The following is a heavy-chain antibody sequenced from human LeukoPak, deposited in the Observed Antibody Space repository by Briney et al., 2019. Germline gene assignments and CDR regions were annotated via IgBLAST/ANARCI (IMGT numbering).Heavy chain of an antibody. Sequence: GGSLRLSCAASGFTFSSYAMHWVRQAPGKGLEWVAVISYDGSNKYYADSVKGRFTISRDNSKNTLYLQMNSLRAEDTAVYYCARSFSIPFFDYWGQGTLVTVSS. CDR3: ARSFSIPFFDY. V-gene: IGHV3-30-3*01. D-gene: IGHD3-16*02. J-gene: IGHJ4*02. CDR1: GFTFSSYA. CDR2: ISYDGSNK.